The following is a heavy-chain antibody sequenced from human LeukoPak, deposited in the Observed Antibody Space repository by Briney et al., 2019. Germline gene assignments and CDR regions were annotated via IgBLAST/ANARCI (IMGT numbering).Heavy chain of an antibody. Sequence: SETLSLTCTVSGGSISSYYWSWIRQPPGKGLEWIGYIYYSGSTNYNPSLKSRVTISVDTSKNQFSLKLSSVTAADTAVYYCARTRGYGSGSYFLGNYYYGMDVWGQGTTVTVSS. CDR3: ARTRGYGSGSYFLGNYYYGMDV. V-gene: IGHV4-59*08. CDR1: GGSISSYY. CDR2: IYYSGST. J-gene: IGHJ6*02. D-gene: IGHD3-10*01.